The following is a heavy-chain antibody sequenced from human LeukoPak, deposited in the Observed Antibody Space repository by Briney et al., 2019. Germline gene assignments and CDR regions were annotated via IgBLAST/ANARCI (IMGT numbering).Heavy chain of an antibody. CDR2: ISISSNYI. J-gene: IGHJ4*02. CDR3: ARDGGGGLDY. V-gene: IGHV3-21*01. D-gene: IGHD2-15*01. Sequence: PGGSLRLSCAASGFTFSNYNMNWVHQAPGKGLEWVSCISISSNYIYYPDSVKGRFTISRDNAKNSLYLQMNSLRAEDTAVYYCARDGGGGLDYWGQGTLVTVSS. CDR1: GFTFSNYN.